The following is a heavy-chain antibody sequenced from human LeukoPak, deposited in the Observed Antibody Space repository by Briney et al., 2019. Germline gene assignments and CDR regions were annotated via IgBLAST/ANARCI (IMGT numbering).Heavy chain of an antibody. CDR2: ISSSRSYI. Sequence: GGSLRLSCAASGFTFSSYSMNWVRQAPGKGLEWVSSISSSRSYIYYADSVKGRFTISRDNAKNSLYLQMNSLRAEDTAVYYCTPAAAGTGDWFDPWGQGTLVTVSS. J-gene: IGHJ5*02. V-gene: IGHV3-21*01. D-gene: IGHD6-13*01. CDR1: GFTFSSYS. CDR3: TPAAAGTGDWFDP.